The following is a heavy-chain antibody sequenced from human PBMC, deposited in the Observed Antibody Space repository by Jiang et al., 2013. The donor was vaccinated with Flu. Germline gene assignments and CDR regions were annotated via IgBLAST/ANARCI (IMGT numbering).Heavy chain of an antibody. J-gene: IGHJ5*02. CDR3: AREGA. V-gene: IGHV4-39*07. Sequence: SIYYSGSTYYNPSLKSRVTISVDTSKNQFSLKLSSVTAADTAVYYCAREGAWGQGTLVTVSS. CDR2: IYYSGST.